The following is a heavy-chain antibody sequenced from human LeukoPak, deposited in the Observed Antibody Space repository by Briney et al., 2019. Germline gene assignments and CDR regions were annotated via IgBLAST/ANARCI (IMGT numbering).Heavy chain of an antibody. CDR3: ARESGLGAAAGTYYYYYMDV. J-gene: IGHJ6*03. CDR1: GYTFTSYG. CDR2: ISAYNGNT. V-gene: IGHV1-18*01. Sequence: GASVKVSCKASGYTFTSYGISWVRQAPGQGLEWMGWISAYNGNTNYAQKLQGRVTMTTDTSTSTAYMELSSLRSEDTAVYYCARESGLGAAAGTYYYYYMDVWGKGTTVTVSS. D-gene: IGHD6-13*01.